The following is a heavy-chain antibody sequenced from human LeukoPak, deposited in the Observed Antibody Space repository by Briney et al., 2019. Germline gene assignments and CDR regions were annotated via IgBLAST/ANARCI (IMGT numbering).Heavy chain of an antibody. J-gene: IGHJ4*02. CDR2: ISYDGSNK. CDR1: GFTFSIYA. V-gene: IGHV3-30*14. CDR3: AREDRYSSGWYYFDY. Sequence: GGSLRLSCAASGFTFSIYAMYWVRQAPGKGLEWVAVISYDGSNKDYADSVRGRFTISRDNSKNTLYLQMNSLRAEDTAVYYCAREDRYSSGWYYFDYWGQGTLVTVSS. D-gene: IGHD6-19*01.